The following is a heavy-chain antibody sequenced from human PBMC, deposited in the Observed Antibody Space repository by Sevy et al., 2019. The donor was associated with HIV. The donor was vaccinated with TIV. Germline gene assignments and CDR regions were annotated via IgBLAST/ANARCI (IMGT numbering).Heavy chain of an antibody. D-gene: IGHD7-27*01. J-gene: IGHJ4*02. Sequence: PEILSLTCTVSGDSFSSYFWAWIRQPAGKGLERIGRINTSGSTNYNPSLKSRVTMSVDTSKSQFSLKVTSLTAADTAISFCARSNWVSATNGFSKSYYFDYWGQGSLVTVSS. CDR3: ARSNWVSATNGFSKSYYFDY. CDR2: INTSGST. CDR1: GDSFSSYF. V-gene: IGHV4-4*07.